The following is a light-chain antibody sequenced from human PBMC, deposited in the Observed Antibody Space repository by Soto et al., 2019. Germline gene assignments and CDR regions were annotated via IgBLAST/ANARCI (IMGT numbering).Light chain of an antibody. V-gene: IGKV1-27*01. CDR2: VAS. CDR1: QGISNY. J-gene: IGKJ1*01. CDR3: QKYNSAPWT. Sequence: DIQMSQSPSSLSASVGDRVTITCRASQGISNYLAWYQQQPGKVPKLLIYVASTLQSGVPSRFSGSGSGTDFTLTISSLQPEDVATYYCQKYNSAPWTFGQGTKVEIK.